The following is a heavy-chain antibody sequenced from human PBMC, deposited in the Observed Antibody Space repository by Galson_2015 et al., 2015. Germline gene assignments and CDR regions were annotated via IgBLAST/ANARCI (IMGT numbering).Heavy chain of an antibody. Sequence: SLRLSCAVSGFTFSSYDMNWVRQAPGKGLEWVSYISSSGSTIYYADSVKGRFTISRDNAKNSLYLQMNSLRAEDTAVYYCARGRFGELLKVYYFYYMDVWGKGTTVTVSS. J-gene: IGHJ6*03. CDR1: GFTFSSYD. CDR3: ARGRFGELLKVYYFYYMDV. CDR2: ISSSGSTI. D-gene: IGHD3-10*01. V-gene: IGHV3-48*03.